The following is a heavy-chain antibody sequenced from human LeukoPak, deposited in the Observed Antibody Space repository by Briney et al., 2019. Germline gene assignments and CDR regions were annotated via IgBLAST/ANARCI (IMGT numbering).Heavy chain of an antibody. CDR3: LRTYYYDSSGYYPA. D-gene: IGHD3-22*01. CDR1: GFPFSSYA. CDR2: ISSTSGST. V-gene: IGHV3-23*01. Sequence: PGGSLRLSCAASGFPFSSYAMSWVRQAPGKGLQCVSSISSTSGSTFYADSVKGRFTIYRDNSKNTVYLQMNSLRAEDTAVYYCLRTYYYDSSGYYPAWGQGTLVTVSS. J-gene: IGHJ5*02.